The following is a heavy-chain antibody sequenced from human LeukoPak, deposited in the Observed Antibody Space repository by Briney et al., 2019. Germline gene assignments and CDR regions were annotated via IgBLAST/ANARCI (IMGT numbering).Heavy chain of an antibody. CDR1: GFTFSSYW. Sequence: GGSLRLSCAASGFTFSSYWMHWVRQAPGKGLVWVSRINSGGSSTSYADSVKGRFTISRDKAKNTLYLQMNSLRAEDTAVYYCVLGIAAADYWGQGTLVTVSS. J-gene: IGHJ4*02. D-gene: IGHD6-13*01. CDR2: INSGGSST. CDR3: VLGIAAADY. V-gene: IGHV3-74*01.